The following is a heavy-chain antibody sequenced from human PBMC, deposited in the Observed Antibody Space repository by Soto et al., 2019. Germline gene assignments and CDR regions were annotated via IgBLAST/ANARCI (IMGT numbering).Heavy chain of an antibody. J-gene: IGHJ3*02. CDR3: ARERPARDALDK. CDR2: IYFSGST. CDR1: GGSISSYY. Sequence: PSEALSLTCTVSGGSISSYYWSWIRQPPGKGLEWIGYIYFSGSTNYNPSIQGRVTISVDTSKYQFSLKLSSVTVADTAVYYCARERPARDALDKWGQETMVTVS. V-gene: IGHV4-59*01. D-gene: IGHD2-2*01.